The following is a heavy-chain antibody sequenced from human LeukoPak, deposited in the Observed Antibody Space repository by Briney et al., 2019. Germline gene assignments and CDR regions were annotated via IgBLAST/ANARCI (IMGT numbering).Heavy chain of an antibody. Sequence: PGGSLRLSCAASGFTFSSYAMSWVRQAPEKGLEWVSTISGSGGGTYYADSVKGRFTISRDDSKNTLYLQMNSLRAEDTAVYYCAKDRRIVLMVYATNFDYWGQGTLVTVSS. J-gene: IGHJ4*02. CDR2: ISGSGGGT. D-gene: IGHD2-8*01. CDR1: GFTFSSYA. V-gene: IGHV3-23*01. CDR3: AKDRRIVLMVYATNFDY.